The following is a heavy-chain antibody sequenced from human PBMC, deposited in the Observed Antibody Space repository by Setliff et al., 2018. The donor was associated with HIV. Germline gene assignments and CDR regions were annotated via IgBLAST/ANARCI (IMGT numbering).Heavy chain of an antibody. CDR2: INPSGGST. CDR1: GYTFITYY. V-gene: IGHV1-46*01. J-gene: IGHJ4*02. D-gene: IGHD1-7*01. Sequence: ASVKVSCKASGYTFITYYMHWVRQAPGQGLEWMGIINPSGGSTNYAQKFQGRVTMTRDTSTSTVYMELSSLRSEDTAVYYCARVWDWNYDLGYWGQGTLVTVSS. CDR3: ARVWDWNYDLGY.